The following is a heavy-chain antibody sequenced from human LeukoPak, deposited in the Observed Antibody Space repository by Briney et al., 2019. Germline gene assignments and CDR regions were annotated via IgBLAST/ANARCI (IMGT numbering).Heavy chain of an antibody. J-gene: IGHJ4*02. V-gene: IGHV3-23*01. CDR1: GFTFSSYA. CDR3: ARDLFHFASDYDVDY. Sequence: GGSLRLSCAASGFTFSSYAMSWVRQAPGKGLEWVSAISGSGGSTYYADSVKGRFTISRDNSKNSLYLQMNSLRAEDTAVYYCARDLFHFASDYDVDYWGQGTVVTVSS. D-gene: IGHD5-12*01. CDR2: ISGSGGST.